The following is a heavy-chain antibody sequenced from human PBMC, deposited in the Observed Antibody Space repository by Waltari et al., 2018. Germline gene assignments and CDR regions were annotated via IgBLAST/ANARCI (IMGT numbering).Heavy chain of an antibody. J-gene: IGHJ4*02. Sequence: EVRLVESGGGLVQPGESLRLSCVASGFTFSHLWMTCVRQAPGKGLEWVANMNQDGNEKYDVDSVKGRFTISRDNAKNSLYLQMDSLRADDTAVYYCARLPISSTSYANDYWGQGTLVTVSS. V-gene: IGHV3-7*01. CDR3: ARLPISSTSYANDY. D-gene: IGHD2-2*01. CDR1: GFTFSHLW. CDR2: MNQDGNEK.